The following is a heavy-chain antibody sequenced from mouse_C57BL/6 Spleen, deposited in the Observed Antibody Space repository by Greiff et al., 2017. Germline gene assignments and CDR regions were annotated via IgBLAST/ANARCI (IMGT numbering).Heavy chain of an antibody. V-gene: IGHV1-26*01. J-gene: IGHJ4*01. CDR3: ASTVVATDYAMDY. Sequence: EVQLQQSGPELVKPGASVKISCKASGYTFTDYYMNWVKQSHGKSLEWIGDINPNNGGTSYNQKFKGKATLTVGKSSSTAYMELRSLTSEDSAVYYCASTVVATDYAMDYWGQGTSVTVSS. D-gene: IGHD1-1*01. CDR1: GYTFTDYY. CDR2: INPNNGGT.